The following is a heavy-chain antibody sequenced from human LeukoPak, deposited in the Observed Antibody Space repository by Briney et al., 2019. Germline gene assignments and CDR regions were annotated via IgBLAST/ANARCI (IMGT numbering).Heavy chain of an antibody. CDR3: ARENSGYDYGYFDY. J-gene: IGHJ4*02. CDR1: GFTFSSYA. CDR2: ISYDGSNK. V-gene: IGHV3-30-3*01. D-gene: IGHD5-12*01. Sequence: RGSLRLSCAASGFTFSSYAMHWVRQAPGKGLEWVAVISYDGSNKYYADSVKGRFTISRDNSKNTLYLQMNSLRAEDTAVYYCARENSGYDYGYFDYWGQGTLVTVSS.